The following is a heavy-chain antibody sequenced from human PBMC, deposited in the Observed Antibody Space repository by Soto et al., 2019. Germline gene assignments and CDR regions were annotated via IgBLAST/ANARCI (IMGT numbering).Heavy chain of an antibody. Sequence: QVQLQESGPGLVKPSQTLSLTCTVSGGSISSGDYYWSWIRQPPVKGLEWIGYIDYSGSTYYNPSLKSRVTISVDTSKNQFSLKLSSVTAADTAVYYCARDTVDTAMVFDPWGQGTLVTVSS. CDR1: GGSISSGDYY. V-gene: IGHV4-30-4*01. CDR3: ARDTVDTAMVFDP. J-gene: IGHJ5*02. CDR2: IDYSGST. D-gene: IGHD5-18*01.